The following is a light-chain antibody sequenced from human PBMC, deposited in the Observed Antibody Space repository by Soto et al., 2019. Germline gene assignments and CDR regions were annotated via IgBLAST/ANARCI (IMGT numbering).Light chain of an antibody. CDR2: AAS. CDR1: QSVSSN. J-gene: IGKJ1*01. V-gene: IGKV3-15*01. Sequence: EIVLTQSPVTLSVSPGETATLSCRAGQSVSSNLAWYQQKPVQAPRLLIYAASTRATGIPPRFTGSGSGTEFTLNISSLPFDDSEVYDCQQYNNWWTFGHGTKVESK. CDR3: QQYNNWWT.